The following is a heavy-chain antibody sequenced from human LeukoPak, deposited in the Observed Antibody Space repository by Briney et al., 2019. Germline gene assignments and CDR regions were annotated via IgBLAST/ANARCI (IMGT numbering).Heavy chain of an antibody. V-gene: IGHV4-34*01. Sequence: PSETLSLTCAVYGGSFSGYYWSWIRQPPGKGLEWIGEINHSGSTNYNPSLKSRVTISVDTSKNQFSLKLSSVTAADTAVYYCARRYVLLWFGELGEEYYSDYWGQGTLVTVSS. D-gene: IGHD3-10*01. J-gene: IGHJ4*02. CDR2: INHSGST. CDR1: GGSFSGYY. CDR3: ARRYVLLWFGELGEEYYSDY.